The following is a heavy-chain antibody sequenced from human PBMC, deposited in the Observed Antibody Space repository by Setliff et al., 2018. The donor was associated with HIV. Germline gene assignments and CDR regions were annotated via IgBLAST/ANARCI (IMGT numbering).Heavy chain of an antibody. CDR3: TSDLGSGRYRWNHN. Sequence: GESLKISCAATRFPFSDAWMTWVRQAPGKGLEGVARIKNKKNGGTGHYAAPVEGRFTVSRDDSRSTLSLQMDSLKTEDTGIYYCTSDLGSGRYRWNHNWGQGILVTVSS. J-gene: IGHJ1*01. V-gene: IGHV3-15*01. D-gene: IGHD1-26*01. CDR1: RFPFSDAW. CDR2: IKNKKNGGTG.